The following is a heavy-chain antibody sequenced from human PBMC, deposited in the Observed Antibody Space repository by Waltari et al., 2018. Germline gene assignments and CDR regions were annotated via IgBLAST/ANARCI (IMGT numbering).Heavy chain of an antibody. CDR1: GFTFGDYA. D-gene: IGHD2-2*01. CDR3: SISYCTSTSCSLRPFDN. CDR2: LTTEAYGETT. J-gene: IGHJ4*02. Sequence: EVQVVESGGDLVQPGRSLRLSCTTSGFTFGDYAMNWFSQAPGKGLEWVGFLTTEAYGETTEYAASVKGRFIISRDDSKSVAYLQMNSLKTEDTAVYYCSISYCTSTSCSLRPFDNWGQGARVTVAS. V-gene: IGHV3-49*03.